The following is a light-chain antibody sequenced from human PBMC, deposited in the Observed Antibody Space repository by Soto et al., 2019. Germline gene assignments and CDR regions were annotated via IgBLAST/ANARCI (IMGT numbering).Light chain of an antibody. CDR2: WAS. Sequence: DIVMTQSPDSLAVSLGERATINCKSSQRVLYSSNNKNYIAWYQQKPGQPPKLLIYWASTRESGVPDRFSGSGSGTDFTLTISSLQAEDVAVYYCQQYYSRPLTFGGGTKVEIK. J-gene: IGKJ4*01. CDR1: QRVLYSSNNKNY. V-gene: IGKV4-1*01. CDR3: QQYYSRPLT.